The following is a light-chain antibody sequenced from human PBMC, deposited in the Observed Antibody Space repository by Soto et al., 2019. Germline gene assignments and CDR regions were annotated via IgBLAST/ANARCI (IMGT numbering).Light chain of an antibody. CDR1: QSVSSSY. CDR2: GAS. CDR3: QQFGSLSTWT. V-gene: IGKV3-20*01. J-gene: IGKJ1*01. Sequence: EIVLTQSPGTLSLSPGERATLSCRASQSVSSSYLAWYQQTPGQAPRLLIYGASSRATGIPDRFSGSGSGTHFTLTISILEPEDFAVYYCQQFGSLSTWTFGQGSKVEIK.